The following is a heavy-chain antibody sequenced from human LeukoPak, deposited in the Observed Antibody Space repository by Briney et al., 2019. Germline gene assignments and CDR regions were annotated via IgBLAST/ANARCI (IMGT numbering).Heavy chain of an antibody. CDR1: GGTFSSYA. Sequence: SVKVSCKASGGTFSSYAISWVRQAPGQGLEWMGGIIPIFGTANYAQKFQGRVTITTDESTSTAYMELSSLRSEDTAVYYCARVDCGGDCYNLSPLDYWGQGTLVTVSS. V-gene: IGHV1-69*05. CDR3: ARVDCGGDCYNLSPLDY. D-gene: IGHD2-21*01. CDR2: IIPIFGTA. J-gene: IGHJ4*02.